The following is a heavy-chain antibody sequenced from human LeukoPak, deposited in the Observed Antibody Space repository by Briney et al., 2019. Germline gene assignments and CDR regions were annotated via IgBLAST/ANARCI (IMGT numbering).Heavy chain of an antibody. J-gene: IGHJ4*02. V-gene: IGHV3-23*01. CDR1: GFTFSSYA. CDR2: ISGNGGSA. CDR3: AKDRCWGSCGQLDY. Sequence: PGGSLRLSCAASGFTFSSYALNWVRQAPGKGLEWVSSISGNGGSATYTDSVKGRFTISRDNAKNTLFLQMNSLRAEDTAVYYCAKDRCWGSCGQLDYWAEGTLVTASS. D-gene: IGHD3-16*01.